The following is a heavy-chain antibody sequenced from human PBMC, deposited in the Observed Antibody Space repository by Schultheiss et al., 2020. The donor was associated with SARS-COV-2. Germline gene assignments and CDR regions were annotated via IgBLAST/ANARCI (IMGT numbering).Heavy chain of an antibody. D-gene: IGHD4-11*01. CDR1: GFSLSTSGVG. CDR2: IDWDDDK. J-gene: IGHJ6*02. Sequence: SGPTLVKPTQTLTLTCTFSGFSLSTSGVGVGWIRQPPGKALEWLARIDWDDDKYYSTSLKTRLTISKDTSKNQVVLTMTNMDPVDTATYYCARDYSNRNYYYYGMDVWGQGTTVTVSS. CDR3: ARDYSNRNYYYYGMDV. V-gene: IGHV2-70*11.